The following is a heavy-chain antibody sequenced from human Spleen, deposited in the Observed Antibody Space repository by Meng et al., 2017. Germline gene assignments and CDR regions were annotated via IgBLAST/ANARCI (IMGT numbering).Heavy chain of an antibody. J-gene: IGHJ4*02. CDR2: ISTSSTYI. Sequence: LSLTCAASGFTFSDYSVNWVRQAPGKGLEWVSSISTSSTYINYADSVKGRFTISRDNAENTVYLQMNSLRAEDTAVYYCARDRSCSGGGCNFPFDYWGQGTQVTVSS. D-gene: IGHD2-15*01. V-gene: IGHV3-21*01. CDR3: ARDRSCSGGGCNFPFDY. CDR1: GFTFSDYS.